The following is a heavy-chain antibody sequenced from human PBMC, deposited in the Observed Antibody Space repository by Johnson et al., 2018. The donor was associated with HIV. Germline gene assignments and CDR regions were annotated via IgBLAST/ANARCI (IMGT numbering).Heavy chain of an antibody. CDR2: ISFDGSNK. CDR3: ARGGRVYDSSGYYAFDI. Sequence: QMLLVECGGGVVQPGRSVRLSCVASGFSFNRYAMHWVRQAPGKGLEWVAVISFDGSNKYQADSVKGRFTISRESSKNTLYLQMNSLRAEDTAVYYCARGGRVYDSSGYYAFDIWGQGTMVTVSS. V-gene: IGHV3-30*04. J-gene: IGHJ3*02. CDR1: GFSFNRYA. D-gene: IGHD3-22*01.